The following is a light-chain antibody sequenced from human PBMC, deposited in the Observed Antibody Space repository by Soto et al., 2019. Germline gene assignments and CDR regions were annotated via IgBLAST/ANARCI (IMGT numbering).Light chain of an antibody. CDR3: QHRSNWPSLT. CDR1: ESVGSN. Sequence: ETVMTQSPATLSVSPGERVTLPCRASESVGSNLAWYQQKPGQTPRLLIYDTSNRATGIPARFSGSGSGTDFTLTISSLEPEDFAVYYCQHRSNWPSLTFGGGTKVEIK. V-gene: IGKV3-11*01. CDR2: DTS. J-gene: IGKJ4*01.